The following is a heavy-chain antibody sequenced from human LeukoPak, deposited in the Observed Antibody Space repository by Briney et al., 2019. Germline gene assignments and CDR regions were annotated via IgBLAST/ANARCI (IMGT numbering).Heavy chain of an antibody. Sequence: SGLTLVNPTQTLTLTCTVSGFSLSTSGVGVGWIRQPPGKALEWLALIYWDDDRRYSPSLKSRLTITKDTSKNQVVLTMTNMDPVDTATYYCARELRDAFYYYYGMDVWGQGTTVTVSS. CDR3: ARELRDAFYYYYGMDV. V-gene: IGHV2-5*02. CDR2: IYWDDDR. CDR1: GFSLSTSGVG. D-gene: IGHD5-24*01. J-gene: IGHJ6*02.